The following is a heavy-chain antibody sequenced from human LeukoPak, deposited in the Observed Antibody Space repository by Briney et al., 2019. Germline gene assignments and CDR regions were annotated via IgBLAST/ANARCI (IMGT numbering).Heavy chain of an antibody. D-gene: IGHD2-2*01. CDR3: ARDYQGGYEDKTVDY. CDR1: GGSISSSSYY. CDR2: IYYSGST. V-gene: IGHV4-39*07. Sequence: SETLSLTCTVSGGSISSSSYYWGWIRQPPGKGLEWIGSIYYSGSTYYNPSLKSRVTISVDTSKNQFSLKLSSVTAADTAVYYCARDYQGGYEDKTVDYWGQGTLVTVSS. J-gene: IGHJ4*02.